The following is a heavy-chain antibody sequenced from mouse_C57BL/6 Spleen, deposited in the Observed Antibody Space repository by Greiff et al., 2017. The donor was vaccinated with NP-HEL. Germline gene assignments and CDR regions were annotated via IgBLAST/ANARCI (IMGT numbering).Heavy chain of an antibody. D-gene: IGHD2-2*01. V-gene: IGHV1-69*01. J-gene: IGHJ2*01. CDR3: ARAEGYAFDY. CDR2: IDPSDSYT. Sequence: VQLQQPGAELVMPGASVKLSCKASGYTFTSYWMHWVKQRPGQGLEWIGEIDPSDSYTNYNQKFKGKSTLTVDKSSSTAYMQLSSLTSEDSAVYYCARAEGYAFDYWGQGTTLTVSS. CDR1: GYTFTSYW.